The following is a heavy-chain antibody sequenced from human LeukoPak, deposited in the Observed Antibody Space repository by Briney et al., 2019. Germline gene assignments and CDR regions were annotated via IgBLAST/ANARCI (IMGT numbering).Heavy chain of an antibody. CDR3: AKGYCSGGSCHADY. Sequence: ASVKVSCKASGGTFSSYAISWVRQAPGQGLEWMGGIIPIFGTANYAQKFQGRVTITADESTSTAYMELSSLRAEDTAVYYCAKGYCSGGSCHADYWGQGTLVTVSS. CDR2: IIPIFGTA. CDR1: GGTFSSYA. V-gene: IGHV1-69*13. D-gene: IGHD2-15*01. J-gene: IGHJ4*02.